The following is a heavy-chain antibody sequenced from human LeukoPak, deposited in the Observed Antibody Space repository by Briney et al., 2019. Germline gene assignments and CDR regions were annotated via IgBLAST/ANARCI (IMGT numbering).Heavy chain of an antibody. CDR2: FDPEDGET. CDR1: GYTLTELS. J-gene: IGHJ4*02. CDR3: AREVGATKPQRPYYFDY. V-gene: IGHV1-24*01. Sequence: GASVKVSCKVSGYTLTELSMHWVRQAPGKGLEWMGGFDPEDGETSYAQKFQGRVTMTRDTSTSTVYMELSSLRSEDTAVYYCAREVGATKPQRPYYFDYWGQGTLVTVSS. D-gene: IGHD1-26*01.